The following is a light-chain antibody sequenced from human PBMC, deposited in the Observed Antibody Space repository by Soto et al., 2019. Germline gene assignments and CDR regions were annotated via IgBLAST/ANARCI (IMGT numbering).Light chain of an antibody. CDR3: HQSTHQPTS. CDR1: QAVNSW. Sequence: DNQLTQSPCSISASVGDRVTITCRASQAVNSWLAWFQQKPGMAPKLVIYDVSSLQSGVPSRFSFSGAGTGFPLTFAVLQSVVFATSDCHQSTHQPTSIGQGTRLEIK. V-gene: IGKV1-12*01. CDR2: DVS. J-gene: IGKJ5*01.